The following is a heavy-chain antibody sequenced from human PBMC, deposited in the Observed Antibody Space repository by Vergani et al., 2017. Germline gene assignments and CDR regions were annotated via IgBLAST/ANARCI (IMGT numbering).Heavy chain of an antibody. Sequence: QLHLQESGPGLVKPSETLSLTCTVSGGSITSSSYYWGWIRQPPGKGLEWIGNFYHSGGAYYNPSLKGRVTISVDTSKNQFSLEVTSVTAADTAIYFCARTDSFILRYFHWALWGQGTLVTVSS. CDR3: ARTDSFILRYFHWAL. J-gene: IGHJ4*02. V-gene: IGHV4-39*01. D-gene: IGHD3-9*01. CDR1: GGSITSSSYY. CDR2: FYHSGGA.